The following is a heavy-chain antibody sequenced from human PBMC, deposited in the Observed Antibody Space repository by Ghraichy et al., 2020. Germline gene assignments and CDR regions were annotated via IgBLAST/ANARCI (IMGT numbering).Heavy chain of an antibody. CDR1: GGSISGYY. CDR3: ARRSGAGTTSNFDY. D-gene: IGHD6-19*01. Sequence: SETLSLTCTVSGGSISGYYWSWIRQPPGKGLEWIGYIYYSGSTNYNQSLKSRVTISVDTSKNQFSLKLSSVTAADTAVYYCARRSGAGTTSNFDYWGQGTLVTVSS. CDR2: IYYSGST. J-gene: IGHJ4*02. V-gene: IGHV4-59*08.